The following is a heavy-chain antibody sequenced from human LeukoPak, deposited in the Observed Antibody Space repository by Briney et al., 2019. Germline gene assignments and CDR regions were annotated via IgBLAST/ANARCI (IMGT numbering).Heavy chain of an antibody. CDR1: GFTFTIFG. J-gene: IGHJ3*02. Sequence: GGSLRLSCAASGFTFTIFGLNWVRQAPGKRLEWVSYISSRSTTIYYGDSVKGRFTISRDNAKNSLYLQMNSLRAEDTAVYYCARDLPWAYAFDIWGQGTMVTVSS. CDR2: ISSRSTTI. CDR3: ARDLPWAYAFDI. V-gene: IGHV3-48*01.